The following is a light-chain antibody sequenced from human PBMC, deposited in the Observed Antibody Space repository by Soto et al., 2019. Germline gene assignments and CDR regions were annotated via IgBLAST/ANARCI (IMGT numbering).Light chain of an antibody. CDR2: GAS. Sequence: EIVMTQSPAILSVSPGERATLSCRASQSVSSNLAWYQQKPGQAPRLLMYGASIRATGIPARFSGSGSGTEFTLTIGSLQSEDFALYYCQQYNNWPETFGQGTKVEIK. CDR3: QQYNNWPET. V-gene: IGKV3-15*01. CDR1: QSVSSN. J-gene: IGKJ1*01.